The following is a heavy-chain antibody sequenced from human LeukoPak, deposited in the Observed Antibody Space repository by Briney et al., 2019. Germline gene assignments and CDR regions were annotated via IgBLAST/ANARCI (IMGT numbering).Heavy chain of an antibody. CDR2: INSDGSIT. J-gene: IGHJ6*02. V-gene: IGHV3-74*01. D-gene: IGHD5-18*01. CDR3: ARDAVDTANAV. Sequence: GGSLRLSCAASGFTFTTYWMHWVRQAPGKGLVWVSHINSDGSITSYADSVKGRLTISRHNAKNTLYLQMNSLRAEDTAVYYCARDAVDTANAVWGQGTTVTVSS. CDR1: GFTFTTYW.